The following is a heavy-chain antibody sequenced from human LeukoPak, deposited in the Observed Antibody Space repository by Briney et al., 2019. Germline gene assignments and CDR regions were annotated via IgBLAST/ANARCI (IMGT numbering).Heavy chain of an antibody. CDR3: ARDGGYATGTYYVGLDY. Sequence: HPGGSLRLSCAASGFTFSSYEMNWVRQAPGKGLEWVSYISSSGSTIYYADSVKGRFTISRDNSKNTLFLEMNSLRPDDTAVYYCARDGGYATGTYYVGLDYWGQGTLVTVSS. CDR2: ISSSGSTI. J-gene: IGHJ4*02. D-gene: IGHD2-15*01. CDR1: GFTFSSYE. V-gene: IGHV3-48*03.